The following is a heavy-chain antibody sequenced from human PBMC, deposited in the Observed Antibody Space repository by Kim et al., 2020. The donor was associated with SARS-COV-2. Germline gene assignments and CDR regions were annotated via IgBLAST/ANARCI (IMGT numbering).Heavy chain of an antibody. Sequence: GESLKISCKGSGYSFTSYWISWVRQMPGKGLEWMGRIDPSDSYTNYSPSFQGHVTISADKSISTAYLQWSSLKASDTAMYYCASQKTYYDILTGYPYSHYYGMDVWGQGTTVTVSS. CDR3: ASQKTYYDILTGYPYSHYYGMDV. D-gene: IGHD3-9*01. J-gene: IGHJ6*02. V-gene: IGHV5-10-1*01. CDR1: GYSFTSYW. CDR2: IDPSDSYT.